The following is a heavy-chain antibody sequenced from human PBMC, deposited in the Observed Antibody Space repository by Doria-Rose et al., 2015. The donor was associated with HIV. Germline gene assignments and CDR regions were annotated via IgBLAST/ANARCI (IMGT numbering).Heavy chain of an antibody. CDR2: IYSSGPP. J-gene: IGHJ6*03. D-gene: IGHD3-10*01. Sequence: VQLQESGPGLVKPAETLSLTCTVSGGSISSYYWNWIRQPPGKGLEWIGYIYSSGPPHYNPPLKGRVTISKDPPKTQFPLKRSSVTAADTAVYYCARFRPSRGIYYSLDVWGKGTTVTVSS. CDR3: ARFRPSRGIYYSLDV. V-gene: IGHV4-4*09. CDR1: GGSISSYY.